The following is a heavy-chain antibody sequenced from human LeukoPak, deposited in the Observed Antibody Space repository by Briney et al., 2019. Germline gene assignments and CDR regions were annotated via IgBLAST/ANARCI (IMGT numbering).Heavy chain of an antibody. D-gene: IGHD4-23*01. J-gene: IGHJ4*02. Sequence: ASVKVSCKVSGYPLTELSMHWVRQAPGKGLEWMGGFDPEDGETIYAQKFQGRVTMTEDTSTDTAYMELSSLRSEDTAVYYCATVSPGHDYGGPELDYWGQGTLVTVSS. CDR2: FDPEDGET. CDR3: ATVSPGHDYGGPELDY. CDR1: GYPLTELS. V-gene: IGHV1-24*01.